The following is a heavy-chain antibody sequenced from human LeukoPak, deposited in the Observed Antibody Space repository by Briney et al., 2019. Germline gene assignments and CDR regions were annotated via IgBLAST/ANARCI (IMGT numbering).Heavy chain of an antibody. V-gene: IGHV4-39*01. D-gene: IGHD6-13*01. Sequence: SETLSLTCTVSGGSVSSSSFYWGWIRQPPGKGLAWIGSIYYSGSTYYNPSLKSRVTISVDTSKNQFSLKLSSVTAADTALYYCARHGGSSGWYHFDYWGQGTLVTVSS. CDR3: ARHGGSSGWYHFDY. CDR2: IYYSGST. J-gene: IGHJ4*02. CDR1: GGSVSSSSFY.